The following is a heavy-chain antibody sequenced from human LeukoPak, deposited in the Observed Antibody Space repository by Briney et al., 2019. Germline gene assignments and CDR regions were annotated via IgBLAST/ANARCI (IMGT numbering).Heavy chain of an antibody. D-gene: IGHD1-26*01. Sequence: GGSLKLSCAASGFTFSGSAIHWVRQSSGKGLEWVGQIDKKDKGYATATAYAASVKGRFTISRDDSINTAYLQMKSLKTEDTALYYCTRDSGTYNWFDPWGQGTLSPSPQ. J-gene: IGHJ5*02. CDR3: TRDSGTYNWFDP. CDR1: GFTFSGSA. V-gene: IGHV3-73*01. CDR2: IDKKDKGYATAT.